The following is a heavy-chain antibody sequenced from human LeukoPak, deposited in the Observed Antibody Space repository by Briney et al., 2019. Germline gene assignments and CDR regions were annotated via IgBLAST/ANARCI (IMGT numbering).Heavy chain of an antibody. J-gene: IGHJ4*02. D-gene: IGHD5-18*01. Sequence: TGGSLRLSCAASGVTFSSYAMSWVRQAPGKGLEWVGAISGSGGSTYYADSVEGRFTISRDNSKNTLYLQMNSLRAEDTAVYYCAQTSVDTSRVRWSAFDSWGQGILVTVSS. CDR1: GVTFSSYA. V-gene: IGHV3-23*01. CDR2: ISGSGGST. CDR3: AQTSVDTSRVRWSAFDS.